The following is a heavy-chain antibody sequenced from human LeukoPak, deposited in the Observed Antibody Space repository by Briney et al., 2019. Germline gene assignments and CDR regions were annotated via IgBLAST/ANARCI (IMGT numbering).Heavy chain of an antibody. Sequence: PSQTLSLTCTVSDGSISSGGYYWSWIRQHPGKGLEWIGYIYYSGSTYYNPSLKSRVTISVDTSKNQFSLKLSSVTAADTAVYYCARGDELSYYDSSGSGLDYWGQGTLVTVSS. CDR1: DGSISSGGYY. V-gene: IGHV4-31*03. CDR3: ARGDELSYYDSSGSGLDY. D-gene: IGHD3-22*01. J-gene: IGHJ4*02. CDR2: IYYSGST.